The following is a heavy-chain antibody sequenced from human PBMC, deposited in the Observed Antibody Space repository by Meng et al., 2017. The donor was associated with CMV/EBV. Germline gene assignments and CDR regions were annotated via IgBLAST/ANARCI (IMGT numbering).Heavy chain of an antibody. CDR3: ASRKWELLLGVAFDI. V-gene: IGHV1-69*10. J-gene: IGHJ3*02. Sequence: SVKVSCKASGGTFSSYAISWVRQAPGQGLEWMGGIIPILGIANYAQKFQGRVTITADKSTSTAYMELSSLRSEDTAVYYCASRKWELLLGVAFDIWGQGTMVTVSS. D-gene: IGHD1-26*01. CDR2: IIPILGIA. CDR1: GGTFSSYA.